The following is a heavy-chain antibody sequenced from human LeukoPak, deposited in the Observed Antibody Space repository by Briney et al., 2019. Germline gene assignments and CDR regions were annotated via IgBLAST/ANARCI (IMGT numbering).Heavy chain of an antibody. CDR2: ISGSGGST. CDR3: AKDRPFIVATPGDY. D-gene: IGHD5-12*01. V-gene: IGHV3-23*01. CDR1: GFTFSSYA. Sequence: QPGGSLRLSCAASGFTFSSYAMSWVRQAPGKGLEWVSAISGSGGSTYYADSVKGRFTISRDNPKNTLYLQMNSLRAEDTAVYYCAKDRPFIVATPGDYWGQGTLVTVSS. J-gene: IGHJ4*02.